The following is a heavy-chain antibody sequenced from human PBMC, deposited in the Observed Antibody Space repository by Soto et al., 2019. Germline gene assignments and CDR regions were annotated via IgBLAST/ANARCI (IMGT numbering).Heavy chain of an antibody. D-gene: IGHD3-3*01. CDR3: ATDGVRTHYDYWTGLHH. Sequence: ASVKVSCKAPGYTFTSYGISWVRQAPGQGLEWMGWISAYNGNTNYAQKLQGRVTMTTDTSTSTAYMELRSLRSDDTAVYYYATDGVRTHYDYWTGLHHWGQGSLVTVSS. CDR1: GYTFTSYG. CDR2: ISAYNGNT. J-gene: IGHJ5*02. V-gene: IGHV1-18*01.